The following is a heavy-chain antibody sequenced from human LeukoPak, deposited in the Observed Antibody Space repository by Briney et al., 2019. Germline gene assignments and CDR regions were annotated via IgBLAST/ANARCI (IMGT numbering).Heavy chain of an antibody. V-gene: IGHV4-34*01. CDR2: INHSGST. D-gene: IGHD5-18*01. CDR1: GGSSSGYY. CDR3: ARGTAMVSFDY. Sequence: PSETLSLTCAVYGGSSSGYYWSWIRQPPGKGLEWIGEINHSGSTNQNPSLKSRVTISIDTSKNQFSLKLSSVTAADTAVYYCARGTAMVSFDYWGQGTLVTVSS. J-gene: IGHJ4*02.